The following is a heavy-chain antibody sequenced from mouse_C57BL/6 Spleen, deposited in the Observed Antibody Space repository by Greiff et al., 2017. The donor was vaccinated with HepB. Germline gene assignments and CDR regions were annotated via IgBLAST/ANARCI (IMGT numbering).Heavy chain of an antibody. V-gene: IGHV1-82*01. Sequence: QVQLQQSGPELVKPGASVKISRKASGYAFSSSWMNWVKQRPGKGLEWIGRIYPGDGDTNYNGKFKGKATLTADKSSSTAYMQLSSLTSEDSAVYFCATTVVTYYFDYWGQGTTLTVSS. J-gene: IGHJ2*01. CDR3: ATTVVTYYFDY. D-gene: IGHD1-1*01. CDR2: IYPGDGDT. CDR1: GYAFSSSW.